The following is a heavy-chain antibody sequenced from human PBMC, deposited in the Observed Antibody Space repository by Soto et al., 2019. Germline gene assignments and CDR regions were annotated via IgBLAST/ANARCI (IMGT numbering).Heavy chain of an antibody. CDR3: ARSEYTSGWTGY. V-gene: IGHV1-3*05. CDR2: INAGNDNT. D-gene: IGHD6-19*01. J-gene: IGHJ4*02. Sequence: QVQLVQSGAEEKKPGASVKVSCKASGYTFTSYAMHWVRQAPGQRLEWMGWINAGNDNTKYSQKFQGRVTITRDTSASTAYMELSSLRSEDPAVYYCARSEYTSGWTGYWGQGTLVTVSS. CDR1: GYTFTSYA.